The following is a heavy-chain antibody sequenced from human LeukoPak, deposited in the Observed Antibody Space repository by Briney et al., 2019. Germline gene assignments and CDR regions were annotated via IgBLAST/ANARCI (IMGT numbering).Heavy chain of an antibody. D-gene: IGHD3-22*01. V-gene: IGHV3-21*01. CDR1: GFTFSSYS. Sequence: GGSLRLSCAASGFTFSSYSMNWVRQAPGKGLEWVSSISSSSSYIYYADSMQGRFTISRDNSKNSLFLQMNSLRAEDTAVYYCARGLYPDYYVSSGSSPPEHWGQGTLVTVSS. CDR2: ISSSSSYI. J-gene: IGHJ1*01. CDR3: ARGLYPDYYVSSGSSPPEH.